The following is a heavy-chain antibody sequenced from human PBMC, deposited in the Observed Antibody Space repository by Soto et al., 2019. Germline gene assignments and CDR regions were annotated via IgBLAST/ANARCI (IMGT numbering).Heavy chain of an antibody. CDR2: INAGNGNT. V-gene: IGHV1-3*01. D-gene: IGHD2-2*02. CDR3: ARDRGLERYCSSTSCYTSHYYYGMDV. J-gene: IGHJ6*02. Sequence: GASVKVSCKASGYTFTSYAMHWVRQAPGQRLEWMGWINAGNGNTKYSQKFQGRVTITRDTSASTAYMELSSLRSEDTAVYYCARDRGLERYCSSTSCYTSHYYYGMDVWGQGTTVTVSS. CDR1: GYTFTSYA.